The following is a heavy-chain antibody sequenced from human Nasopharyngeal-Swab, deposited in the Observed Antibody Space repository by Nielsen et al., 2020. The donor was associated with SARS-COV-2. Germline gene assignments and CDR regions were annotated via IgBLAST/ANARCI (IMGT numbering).Heavy chain of an antibody. CDR3: ARDIGAVALAPWRGYYGMDV. CDR2: MYYSGST. D-gene: IGHD3-10*01. V-gene: IGHV4-61*01. J-gene: IGHJ6*02. Sequence: SETLSLTCTVSGGSVSSGSYYWSWIRQPPGKGLEWIGYMYYSGSTNYNPSLKSRVTISVDTSKNQFSLKLSSVTAADTAVYYCARDIGAVALAPWRGYYGMDVWGQGTTVTVSS. CDR1: GGSVSSGSYY.